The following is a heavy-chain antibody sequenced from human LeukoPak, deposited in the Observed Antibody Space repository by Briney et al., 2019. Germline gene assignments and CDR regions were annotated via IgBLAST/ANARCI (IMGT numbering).Heavy chain of an antibody. J-gene: IGHJ3*02. CDR2: ISWNSGSI. CDR1: GLTFDGYA. D-gene: IGHD4-17*01. CDR3: PKGILSSYVDYSDAFDI. Sequence: TGGSLRLSCAASGLTFDGYAMHWVRQAPGKGLEWVSVISWNSGSIDYADSVKGRFTSSRDNAKNSLYLQMNSVRAEDTALYYCPKGILSSYVDYSDAFDIWGQGTMVTVSS. V-gene: IGHV3-9*01.